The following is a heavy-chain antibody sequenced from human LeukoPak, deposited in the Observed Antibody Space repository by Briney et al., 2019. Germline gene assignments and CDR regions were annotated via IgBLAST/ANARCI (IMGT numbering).Heavy chain of an antibody. CDR3: AKGDSSGWYENRYYFDY. Sequence: GGSLRLSCAASGFTFSSYAMSWVRQAPGKGLEWVSAISGSGGSTYYADSVKGRFTISRDNSKNTLYLQMNSLRAEDTAVYYCAKGDSSGWYENRYYFDYWGQGTLVTVSS. CDR1: GFTFSSYA. CDR2: ISGSGGST. D-gene: IGHD6-19*01. J-gene: IGHJ4*02. V-gene: IGHV3-23*01.